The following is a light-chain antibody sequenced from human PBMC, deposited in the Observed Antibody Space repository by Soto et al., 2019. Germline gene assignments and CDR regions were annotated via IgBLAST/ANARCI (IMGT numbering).Light chain of an antibody. V-gene: IGLV2-14*01. CDR2: EVS. J-gene: IGLJ1*01. CDR1: SSDVGGYNY. CDR3: SSYISDTARV. Sequence: QSVLTQPASVSGSPGQSITISCTGTSSDVGGYNYVSWYQQNPGKAPKLMIFEVSNRPSGVSNRFSGSKSGNTASLTISGLQAEDEADYYCSSYISDTARVFGTGTKVTV.